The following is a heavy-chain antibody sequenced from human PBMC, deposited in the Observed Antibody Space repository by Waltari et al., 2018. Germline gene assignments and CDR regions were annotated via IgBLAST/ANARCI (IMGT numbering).Heavy chain of an antibody. Sequence: QVQLVQSGAEVKKPGSSVTVSCTASGGTFSSYAISWVRPAPGQGLEWMGRIIPILGIANYAQKFQGRVTITADKSTSTAYMELSSLRSEDTAVYYCARETAGYSSGWYDDWGQGTLVTVSS. V-gene: IGHV1-69*04. CDR1: GGTFSSYA. CDR3: ARETAGYSSGWYDD. CDR2: IIPILGIA. J-gene: IGHJ4*02. D-gene: IGHD6-19*01.